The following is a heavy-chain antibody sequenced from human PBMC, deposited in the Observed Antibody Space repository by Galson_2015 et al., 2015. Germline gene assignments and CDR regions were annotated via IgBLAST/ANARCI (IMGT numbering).Heavy chain of an antibody. D-gene: IGHD2-21*02. J-gene: IGHJ4*02. CDR3: AKDLSAYCGGDCYSDY. Sequence: SLRLSCAASGFTFSSYGMHWVRQAPGKGLEWVAVISYDGSNKYYADSVKGRFTISRDNSKNTLYLQMNSLRAEDTAVYYCAKDLSAYCGGDCYSDYWGQGTLVTVSS. CDR2: ISYDGSNK. V-gene: IGHV3-30*18. CDR1: GFTFSSYG.